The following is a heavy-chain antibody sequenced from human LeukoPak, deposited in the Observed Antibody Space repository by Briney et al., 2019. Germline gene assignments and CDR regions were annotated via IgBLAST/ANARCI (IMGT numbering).Heavy chain of an antibody. D-gene: IGHD2-15*01. J-gene: IGHJ5*02. CDR1: GFTFSSYA. V-gene: IGHV3-30*04. CDR3: ARDRSTWS. CDR2: ISYDGSNK. Sequence: GGSLRLSCAASGFTFSSYAMHWVRQAPGKGLEWVAVISYDGSNKYYADSVKGRFTISRDNSKNTLYLQMNSLRAEDTAVYYCARDRSTWSWGQGTLVTVSS.